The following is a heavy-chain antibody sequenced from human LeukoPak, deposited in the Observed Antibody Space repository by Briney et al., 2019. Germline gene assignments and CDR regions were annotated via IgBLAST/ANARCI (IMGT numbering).Heavy chain of an antibody. CDR2: INQDGSEG. J-gene: IGHJ4*02. CDR1: GFSFSDYW. CDR3: SRSLDY. Sequence: GGSLRLPCAASGFSFSDYWMDWVRQSPGKGMEWVANINQDGSEGYYADSVKGRFTISRDNAKNSLYLQMTRLRAEDTAVDYCSRSLDYWGQGALVTVSS. V-gene: IGHV3-7*01.